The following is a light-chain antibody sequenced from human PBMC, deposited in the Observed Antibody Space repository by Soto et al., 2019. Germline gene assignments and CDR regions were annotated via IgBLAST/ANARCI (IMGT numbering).Light chain of an antibody. CDR3: SSYTSSSTVGV. V-gene: IGLV2-14*01. J-gene: IGLJ1*01. CDR1: SSDVGGYNY. CDR2: EVS. Sequence: QSVLTQPASVSGSPGQSITISCTGTSSDVGGYNYVSWYQQHPGKAPKLMIYEVSNRPSGVSNRFSGSKSGNTASLTISGLQAEDEADYSCSSYTSSSTVGVFGTGTKVTVL.